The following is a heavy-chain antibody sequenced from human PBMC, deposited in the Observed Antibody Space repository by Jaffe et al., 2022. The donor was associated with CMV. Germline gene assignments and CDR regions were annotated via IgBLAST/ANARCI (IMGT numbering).Heavy chain of an antibody. Sequence: EVQLVESGGGLVQPGGSLRLSCAASGFTVSSNYMSWVRQAPGKGLEWVSVIYSGGSTYYADSVKGRFTISRDNSKNTLYLQMNSLRAEDTAVYYCAGALRAQWEGGYYFDYWGQGTLVTVSS. D-gene: IGHD1-26*01. CDR1: GFTVSSNY. CDR2: IYSGGST. V-gene: IGHV3-66*01. CDR3: AGALRAQWEGGYYFDY. J-gene: IGHJ4*02.